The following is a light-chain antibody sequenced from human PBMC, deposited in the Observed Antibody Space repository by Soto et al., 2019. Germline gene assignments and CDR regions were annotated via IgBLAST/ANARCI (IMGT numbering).Light chain of an antibody. V-gene: IGKV3-20*01. CDR3: QHYSSWT. Sequence: IVLTQSPGTLSLSPGARAPLSCRASQSVSSSFLAWYQQKPGQAPRLLIYDASNRATGIPARFSGSGSGTDFTLTISRLEPEDFAVYSCQHYSSWTFGQGTKVDIK. CDR2: DAS. CDR1: QSVSSSF. J-gene: IGKJ1*01.